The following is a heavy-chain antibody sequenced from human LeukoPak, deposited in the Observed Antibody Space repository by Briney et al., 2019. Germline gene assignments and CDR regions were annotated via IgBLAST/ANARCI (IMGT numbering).Heavy chain of an antibody. CDR2: MNPNSGNT. Sequence: ASVKVSCKASGYTFTSYDINWVRQATGQGLEWMGWMNPNSGNTGYAQKFQGRVTITRNTSISTAYMELSSLRSEDTAVYYCASSSYDSDAFDIWGQGTMVTVSS. CDR1: GYTFTSYD. J-gene: IGHJ3*02. CDR3: ASSSYDSDAFDI. V-gene: IGHV1-8*03. D-gene: IGHD3-22*01.